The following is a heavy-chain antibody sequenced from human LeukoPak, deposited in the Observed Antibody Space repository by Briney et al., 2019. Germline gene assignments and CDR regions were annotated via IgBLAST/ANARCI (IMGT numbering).Heavy chain of an antibody. J-gene: IGHJ4*02. D-gene: IGHD1-26*01. CDR2: INHSGST. CDR1: GGSFSGYY. V-gene: IGHV4-34*01. CDR3: ARDGSSGSYV. Sequence: SETLSLTCAVYGGSFSGYYWSWIRQPPGKGLEWIGEINHSGSTNYNPSLKSRVTISVDTSKNQFSLKLSSVTAADTAVYYCARDGSSGSYVWGRGTLVTVSS.